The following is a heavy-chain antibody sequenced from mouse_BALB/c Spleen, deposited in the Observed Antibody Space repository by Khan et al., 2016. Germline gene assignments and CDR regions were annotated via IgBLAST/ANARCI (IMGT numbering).Heavy chain of an antibody. CDR2: INPSTGYT. J-gene: IGHJ2*01. CDR3: YYGSY. Sequence: QVQLQQSGAELAKPGASVKMSCKASGYTFTSYWMHWVKQRPGQRLEWIGYINPSTGYTEYNQKFKDKATLTADKSSSTAYMQLSSLTSEDSAVYYCYYGSYWGQGTTLTVSS. CDR1: GYTFTSYW. D-gene: IGHD1-1*01. V-gene: IGHV1-7*01.